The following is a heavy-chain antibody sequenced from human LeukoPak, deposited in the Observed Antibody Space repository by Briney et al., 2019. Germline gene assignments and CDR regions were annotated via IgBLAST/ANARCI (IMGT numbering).Heavy chain of an antibody. D-gene: IGHD4-23*01. V-gene: IGHV3-48*01. J-gene: IGHJ4*02. CDR2: ISSSSSSI. CDR3: ARYYGGNSACDY. CDR1: GFTFSTYT. Sequence: SGGSLRLSCAASGFTFSTYTMNWVRQAPGKGLEWVSFISSSSSSIYHADSVKGRFTISRDNAKNSLYLEMNSLRAEDTAVYYCARYYGGNSACDYWGQGTLVTVSS.